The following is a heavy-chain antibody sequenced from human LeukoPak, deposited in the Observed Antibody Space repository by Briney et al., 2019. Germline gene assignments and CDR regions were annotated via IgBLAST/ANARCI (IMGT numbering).Heavy chain of an antibody. CDR3: AKANFDY. V-gene: IGHV3-30*18. Sequence: PGRSLRLSCAASGFTFSSYGMHWVRQDPGKGLEWVAVISYDGSNKYYADSVKGRFTISRDNSKNTLYLQMNSLRAEDTAVYYCAKANFDYWGKGTLVTVSS. J-gene: IGHJ4*02. CDR1: GFTFSSYG. CDR2: ISYDGSNK.